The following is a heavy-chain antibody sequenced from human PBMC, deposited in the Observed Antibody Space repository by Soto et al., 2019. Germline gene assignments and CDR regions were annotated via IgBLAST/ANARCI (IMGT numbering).Heavy chain of an antibody. CDR3: AKLDGGGY. D-gene: IGHD1-1*01. V-gene: IGHV4-34*01. CDR2: INHSGST. Sequence: SETLSLTCAVYGGSFSGYYWSWIRQPPGKGLEWIGEINHSGSTNYNPSLKSRVTISVDTSKNHFALILSSLTAADTAVYYCAKLDGGGYWGQGTLVTVS. J-gene: IGHJ4*02. CDR1: GGSFSGYY.